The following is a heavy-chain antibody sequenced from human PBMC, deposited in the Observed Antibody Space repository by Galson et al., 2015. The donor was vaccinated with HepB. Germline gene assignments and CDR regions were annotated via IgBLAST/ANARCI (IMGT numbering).Heavy chain of an antibody. D-gene: IGHD6-13*01. CDR3: ARDGYSQQLDYNWFDP. CDR1: GYTFTGYY. Sequence: SVKVSCKASGYTFTGYYMHWVRQAPGQGLEWMGRINPNSGGTNYAQKFQGRVTMTRDTSISTAYMELSRLRSDDTAVYYCARDGYSQQLDYNWFDPWGQGTLVTVSS. CDR2: INPNSGGT. V-gene: IGHV1-2*06. J-gene: IGHJ5*02.